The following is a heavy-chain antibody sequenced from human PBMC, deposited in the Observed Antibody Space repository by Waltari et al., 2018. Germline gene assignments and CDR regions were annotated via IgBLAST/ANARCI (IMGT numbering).Heavy chain of an antibody. V-gene: IGHV3-30*18. CDR3: AKDKDWDYNYYYMDV. J-gene: IGHJ6*03. CDR1: GSTLHNYG. CDR2: ISYDGRNK. D-gene: IGHD1-7*01. Sequence: QVQLVESGGGVVQPGRSLRLSCAASGSTLHNYGIHWVRQAPGKGLEWVAVISYDGRNKYVDSVKGRFTISRDNSKNTVYLQMNSLRGEDTAIYYCAKDKDWDYNYYYMDVWGKGTTVTVSS.